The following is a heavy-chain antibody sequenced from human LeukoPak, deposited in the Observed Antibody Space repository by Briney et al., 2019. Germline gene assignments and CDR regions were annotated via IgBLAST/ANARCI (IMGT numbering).Heavy chain of an antibody. J-gene: IGHJ4*02. CDR3: AKDESRPVLLWFGELLSFDY. D-gene: IGHD3-10*01. CDR2: IWYDGSNK. Sequence: GRSLRLSCAASGFTFSSYGMHWVRQAPGKGLEWVAVIWYDGSNKYYADSVKGRFTISRDNSKNTLYLQMNSLRAEDTAVYYCAKDESRPVLLWFGELLSFDYWGQGTLVTVSS. V-gene: IGHV3-33*06. CDR1: GFTFSSYG.